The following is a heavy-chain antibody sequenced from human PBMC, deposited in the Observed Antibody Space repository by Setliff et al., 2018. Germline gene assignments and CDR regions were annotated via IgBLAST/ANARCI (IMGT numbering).Heavy chain of an antibody. CDR1: GYTFTSYG. Sequence: ASVKVSCKSSGYTFTSYGINWVRQAPGQGLEWMGWINAYAQKFQGRVTMTIDTLTSTAYMELRSLRSDDTAIYYCTRGPGPWVVVAMPFDCWGQGTLVTVSS. CDR3: TRGPGPWVVVAMPFDC. V-gene: IGHV1-18*01. J-gene: IGHJ4*02. D-gene: IGHD5-12*01. CDR2: INA.